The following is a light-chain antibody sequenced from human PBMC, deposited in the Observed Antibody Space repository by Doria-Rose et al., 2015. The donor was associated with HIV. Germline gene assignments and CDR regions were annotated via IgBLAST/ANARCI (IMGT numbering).Light chain of an antibody. V-gene: IGKV1-27*01. CDR2: TAS. CDR3: QKYDSAPRT. J-gene: IGKJ1*01. Sequence: DIRLTQSPSSLSASVGDRVTITCRASQSISTYLACWQQKPGKVPKLLIYTASTLQSGVPARFSGSGSGTDSTLTISSLQPEDVATYYCQKYDSAPRTFGQGTKVEIK. CDR1: QSISTY.